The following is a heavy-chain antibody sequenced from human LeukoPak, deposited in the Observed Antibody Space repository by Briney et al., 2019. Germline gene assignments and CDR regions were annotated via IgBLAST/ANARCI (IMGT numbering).Heavy chain of an antibody. Sequence: NPGGSLRLSCVASGFTFSSYSMNWVRQAPGKGLEWVSSISGSSSYIYYADSVKGRFTISRDNAKKSLYLQMNTLRAEDTAVYYCARGLSGYHNTGGQGTLVTVSS. CDR1: GFTFSSYS. D-gene: IGHD5-12*01. CDR3: ARGLSGYHNT. CDR2: ISGSSSYI. J-gene: IGHJ4*02. V-gene: IGHV3-21*01.